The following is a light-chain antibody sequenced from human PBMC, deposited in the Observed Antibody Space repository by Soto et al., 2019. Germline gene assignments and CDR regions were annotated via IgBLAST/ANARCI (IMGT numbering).Light chain of an antibody. CDR2: WAS. V-gene: IGKV4-1*01. J-gene: IGKJ2*01. CDR3: QQYYSPTTYT. Sequence: DIVMTQSPDSLAVSLGERATINCKSSQSVLYSSHNKNYLAWYQQKPGQPPKLLIYWASTRESRVPDRFSGSGSGKDFTLTIRSLQAEDVAVYYCQQYYSPTTYTFGQGTKLEIK. CDR1: QSVLYSSHNKNY.